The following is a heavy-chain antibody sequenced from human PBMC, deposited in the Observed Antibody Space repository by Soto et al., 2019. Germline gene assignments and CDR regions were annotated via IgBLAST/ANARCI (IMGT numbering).Heavy chain of an antibody. Sequence: EVQLVESGGGLVKPGGSLRLSCTASGFTFSNAWMSWVRQAPGKGLEWVGRIKSKTDGGTTDYAAPVKGRFSISRDDSKTTLFLQMNSLKTEDTAVYYCTTGTTTIMRVDYWGQGTLVTVSS. J-gene: IGHJ4*02. CDR3: TTGTTTIMRVDY. CDR2: IKSKTDGGTT. V-gene: IGHV3-15*01. CDR1: GFTFSNAW. D-gene: IGHD4-17*01.